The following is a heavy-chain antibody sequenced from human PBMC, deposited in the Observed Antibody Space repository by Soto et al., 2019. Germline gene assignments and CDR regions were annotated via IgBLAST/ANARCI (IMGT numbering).Heavy chain of an antibody. CDR1: GYTFTSYD. CDR2: MNPNSGNT. Sequence: ASVKVSCKASGYTFTSYDINWVRQATGQGLEWMGWMNPNSGNTGYAQKFQGRVTMTRNTSISTAYMELSSLRSEDTAVYYCARGGVFYDYIGGSYGYIALDIWGQGTMVTVSS. J-gene: IGHJ3*02. CDR3: ARGGVFYDYIGGSYGYIALDI. V-gene: IGHV1-8*01. D-gene: IGHD3-16*01.